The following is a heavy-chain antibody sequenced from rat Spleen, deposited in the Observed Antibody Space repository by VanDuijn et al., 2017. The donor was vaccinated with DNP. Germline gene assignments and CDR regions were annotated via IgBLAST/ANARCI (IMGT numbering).Heavy chain of an antibody. J-gene: IGHJ1*01. CDR3: ARGLNYGGYNYYWYFDF. CDR2: ISYSGST. V-gene: IGHV3-1*01. Sequence: EVQLQESGPGLVKPSQSLSLTCSVTGFSITSNYWAWIRKFPGNKMEWMGYISYSGSTGYNPSLKSRIYITRYTSKNQFFLKLNSITTEDTATYYCARGLNYGGYNYYWYFDFWGPGTMVTVSS. CDR1: GFSITSNY. D-gene: IGHD1-11*01.